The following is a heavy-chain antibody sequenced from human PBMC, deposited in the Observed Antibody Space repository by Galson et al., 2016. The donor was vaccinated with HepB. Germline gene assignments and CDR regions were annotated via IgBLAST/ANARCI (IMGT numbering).Heavy chain of an antibody. J-gene: IGHJ4*02. CDR3: ARGERWLQLFDY. CDR1: EFNTY. Sequence: SLRLSCAASEFNTYMSWVRQAPGKGLEWVSLIYSDTNTHYADSVKGRSTISRDKSKNTLYLQMNSLRVEDTAVYYCARGERWLQLFDYWGQGTLVTVSS. D-gene: IGHD5-24*01. V-gene: IGHV3-66*02. CDR2: IYSDTNT.